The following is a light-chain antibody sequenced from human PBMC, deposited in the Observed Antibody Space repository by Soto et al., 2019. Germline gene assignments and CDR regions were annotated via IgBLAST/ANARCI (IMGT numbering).Light chain of an antibody. CDR2: GAS. CDR3: QQRSNWPPIT. V-gene: IGKV3D-20*02. CDR1: QRVSSSY. Sequence: ETVLTQSAGTLSLSPGERAALSCRASQRVSSSYLAWYQQKPGQAPRLLIYGASSRATGIPARFSGSGSGTDFTLTISSLEPQDFAVYYCQQRSNWPPITFGKGTRLEI. J-gene: IGKJ5*01.